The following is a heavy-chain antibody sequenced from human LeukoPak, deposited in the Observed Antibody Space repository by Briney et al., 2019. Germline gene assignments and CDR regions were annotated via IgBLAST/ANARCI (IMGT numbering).Heavy chain of an antibody. J-gene: IGHJ5*02. V-gene: IGHV1-18*01. CDR2: ISAYNGNT. CDR1: GDTFTSYG. CDR3: ARDQDWFDP. Sequence: ASVKVSCKAPGDTFTSYGISWVRQTPGQGLEWMGWISAYNGNTNYAQKLQGRVTMTTDTSTSTAYMELSRLRSDDTAVYYCARDQDWFDPWGQGTLVTVSS.